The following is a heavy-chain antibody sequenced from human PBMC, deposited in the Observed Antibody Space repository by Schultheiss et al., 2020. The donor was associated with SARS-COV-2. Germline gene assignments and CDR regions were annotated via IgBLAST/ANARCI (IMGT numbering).Heavy chain of an antibody. V-gene: IGHV3-30*04. CDR2: ISYDGSNK. D-gene: IGHD6-13*01. CDR3: ARGRFTSSWYTPPRVWFDP. CDR1: GFTFSSYA. J-gene: IGHJ5*02. Sequence: GGSLRLSCAASGFTFSSYAMHWVRQAPGKGLEWVAVISYDGSNKYYADSVKGRFTISRDNSKNTLYLQMNSLRAEDTAVYYCARGRFTSSWYTPPRVWFDPWGQGTLVTVS.